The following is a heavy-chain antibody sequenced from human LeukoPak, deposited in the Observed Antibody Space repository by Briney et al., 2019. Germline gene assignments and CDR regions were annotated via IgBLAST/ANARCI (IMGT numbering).Heavy chain of an antibody. CDR3: AREWRYDSSGDYFDY. CDR2: IYTGGST. J-gene: IGHJ4*02. V-gene: IGHV4-4*07. D-gene: IGHD3-22*01. CDR1: GGSISSYY. Sequence: SETLSLTCTVSGGSISSYYWSWIRQPAGKGLEWIGRIYTGGSTNYNPSLKSRVTISVDTSKNQFSLKLSSVTAADTAVYYCAREWRYDSSGDYFDYWGQGTLVTVSS.